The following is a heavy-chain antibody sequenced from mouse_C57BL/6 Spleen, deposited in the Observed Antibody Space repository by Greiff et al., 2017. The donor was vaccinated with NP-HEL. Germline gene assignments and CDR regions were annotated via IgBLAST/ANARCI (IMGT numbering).Heavy chain of an antibody. J-gene: IGHJ4*01. V-gene: IGHV1-15*01. CDR3: TRGGDYYYAMDY. CDR1: GYTFTDYE. D-gene: IGHD2-4*01. Sequence: VQLQQSGAELVRPGASVTLSCKASGYTFTDYEMHWVKQTPVHGLEWIGAIDPETGGTAYNQKFKGKAILTADKSSSTAYMELRSLTSEDSAVYYCTRGGDYYYAMDYWGQGTSVTVSS. CDR2: IDPETGGT.